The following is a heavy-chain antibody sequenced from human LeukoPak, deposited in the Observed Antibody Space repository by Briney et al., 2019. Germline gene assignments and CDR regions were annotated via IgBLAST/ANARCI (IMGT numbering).Heavy chain of an antibody. V-gene: IGHV3-48*02. D-gene: IGHD3-16*01. CDR1: GFTFSSYT. CDR3: ARGGSLGC. CDR2: ISGSSSII. Sequence: GGSLRLSCAASGFTFSSYTMNWVRQAPGKGPEWVSYISGSSSIIYYADSVKGRFIISRDNAKNSLYLQMNSRRDEDRAVYYCARGGSLGCWGQGTLITLSS. J-gene: IGHJ4*02.